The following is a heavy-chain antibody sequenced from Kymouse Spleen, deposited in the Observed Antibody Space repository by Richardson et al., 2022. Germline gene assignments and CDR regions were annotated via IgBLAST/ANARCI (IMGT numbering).Heavy chain of an antibody. Sequence: EVQLVESGGGLVQPGGSLRLSCAASGFTFSSYDMHWVRQATGKGLEWVSAIGTAGDTYYPGSVKGRFTISRENAKNSLYLQMNSLRAGDTAVYYCARGHYGSGSYSPFDYWGQGTLVTVSS. D-gene: IGHD3-10*01. CDR2: IGTAGDT. CDR1: GFTFSSYD. CDR3: ARGHYGSGSYSPFDY. V-gene: IGHV3-13*01. J-gene: IGHJ4*02.